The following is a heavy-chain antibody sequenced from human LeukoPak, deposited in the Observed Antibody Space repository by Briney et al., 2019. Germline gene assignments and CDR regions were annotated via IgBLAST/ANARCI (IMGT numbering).Heavy chain of an antibody. Sequence: SETLSLTCTVSGGSISNDYWSWIRQAAGKELEWIERVYTSGSTNYNPSLKSRVTISLDKSKKQFSLNLNSVTAADTAVYYCARGGTYGSGRNQHTTLDYWGPGTLVTVSS. V-gene: IGHV4-4*07. D-gene: IGHD3-10*01. CDR2: VYTSGST. J-gene: IGHJ4*02. CDR1: GGSISNDY. CDR3: ARGGTYGSGRNQHTTLDY.